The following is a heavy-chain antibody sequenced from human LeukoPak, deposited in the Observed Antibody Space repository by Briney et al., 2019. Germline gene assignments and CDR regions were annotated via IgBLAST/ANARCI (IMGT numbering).Heavy chain of an antibody. Sequence: SETLSLTCTVSGGSISGYYWSWIRQPPGKGLEWIGYIYYSGSTNYNPSLKSRVTISVDTSQNQFSLKLSSVTAADTAVYYCAGVSGYCSNTSCRGVEYWGQGTLVTVSP. CDR1: GGSISGYY. V-gene: IGHV4-59*01. J-gene: IGHJ4*02. CDR2: IYYSGST. D-gene: IGHD2-2*01. CDR3: AGVSGYCSNTSCRGVEY.